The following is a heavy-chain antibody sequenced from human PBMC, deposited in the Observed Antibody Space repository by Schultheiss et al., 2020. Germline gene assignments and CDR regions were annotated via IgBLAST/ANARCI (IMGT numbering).Heavy chain of an antibody. J-gene: IGHJ4*02. Sequence: SQTLSLTCTVSGGSISSGGYYWSWIRQHPGKGLEWIGRIYTSGSTNYNPSLKSRVTISVDTSKNQFSLKLSSVTAADTAVYYCARVAFDSSGYFDYWGQGTLVTVSS. CDR2: IYTSGST. D-gene: IGHD3-22*01. CDR1: GGSISSGGYY. CDR3: ARVAFDSSGYFDY. V-gene: IGHV4-61*02.